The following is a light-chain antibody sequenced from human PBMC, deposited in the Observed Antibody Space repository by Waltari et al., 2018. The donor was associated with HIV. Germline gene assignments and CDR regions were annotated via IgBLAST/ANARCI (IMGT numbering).Light chain of an antibody. CDR3: VSYAGVKNRWA. J-gene: IGLJ3*02. CDR1: SSDVGGYNH. CDR2: EVT. Sequence: QSALTQPPSASGSPGQSVTISCTGTSSDVGGYNHVSWYQHQPAKATKILLYEVTSRPPGVPVRFSGSKSGNTASLTVSGLQADDEADYSCVSYAGVKNRWAFGGGTKLTVL. V-gene: IGLV2-8*01.